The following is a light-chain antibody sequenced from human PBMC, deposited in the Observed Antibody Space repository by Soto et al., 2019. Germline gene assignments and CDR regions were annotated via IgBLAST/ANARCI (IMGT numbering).Light chain of an antibody. V-gene: IGLV1-44*01. CDR1: SSNIGSNT. CDR3: AAWDDSLNGLV. CDR2: SDN. Sequence: QSALTQPPSASGTPGQRVTISCSGSSSNIGSNTVNWYQLLSGTAPKLLIYSDNQRPSGVPDRFSGSKSGTSASLAISGLQSEDEADYYCAAWDDSLNGLVFGGGTKLTVL. J-gene: IGLJ2*01.